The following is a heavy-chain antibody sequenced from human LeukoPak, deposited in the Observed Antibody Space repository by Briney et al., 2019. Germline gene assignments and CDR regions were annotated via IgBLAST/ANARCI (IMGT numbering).Heavy chain of an antibody. J-gene: IGHJ4*02. D-gene: IGHD3-3*01. CDR3: ARMYYDFWSGYYTPKYFDY. CDR1: GFTVSSNY. CDR2: IYSGGST. Sequence: GGSLRLSCAASGFTVSSNYMSWVRQAPGKGLEWVSVIYSGGSTYYADSVKGRFTISRDNSKNTLYLQMNSLRAEDTAAYYCARMYYDFWSGYYTPKYFDYWGQGTLVTVSS. V-gene: IGHV3-53*01.